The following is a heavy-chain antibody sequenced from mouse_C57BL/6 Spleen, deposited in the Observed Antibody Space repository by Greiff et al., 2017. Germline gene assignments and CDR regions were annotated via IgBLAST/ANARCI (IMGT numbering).Heavy chain of an antibody. CDR2: IHPNSGST. CDR1: GYTFTSYW. Sequence: VQLQQPGAELVKPGASVKLSCKASGYTFTSYWMHWVKQRPGQGLEWIGMIHPNSGSTNYNEKFKSKATLTVDKSSSTAYMQLSSLTSEDSAVYYCAIYYDYDLFAYWGQGTLVTVSA. CDR3: AIYYDYDLFAY. D-gene: IGHD2-4*01. V-gene: IGHV1-64*01. J-gene: IGHJ3*01.